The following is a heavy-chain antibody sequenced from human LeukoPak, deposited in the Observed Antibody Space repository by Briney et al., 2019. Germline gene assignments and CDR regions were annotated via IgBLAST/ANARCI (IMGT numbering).Heavy chain of an antibody. CDR2: ISTDGSHK. J-gene: IGHJ5*02. V-gene: IGHV3-30*18. Sequence: GRSLRLSCAASGFTFSDYGMQWVRQAPGKGLEWVALISTDGSHKDYADSVKGRFTLSRDNSKNTLYLQMNSLRVEDTAVYYCAKDGTTSWFGEATWGQGTLATVSS. CDR3: AKDGTTSWFGEAT. CDR1: GFTFSDYG. D-gene: IGHD3-10*01.